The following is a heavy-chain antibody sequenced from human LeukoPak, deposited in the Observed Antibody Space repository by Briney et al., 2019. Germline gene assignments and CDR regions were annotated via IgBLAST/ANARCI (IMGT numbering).Heavy chain of an antibody. CDR3: AREARISIFGVVFDP. D-gene: IGHD3-3*01. V-gene: IGHV3-7*01. CDR2: IRQDGSQK. J-gene: IGHJ5*02. CDR1: GVTFSSSW. Sequence: PGGSLRLSCAASGVTFSSSWMSWVRQAPGKGPEWVDNIRQDGSQKYYVDSVKGRFTISRDNAKNSMYLQMNSLRAEDTAVYYCAREARISIFGVVFDPWGQGTLVTVSS.